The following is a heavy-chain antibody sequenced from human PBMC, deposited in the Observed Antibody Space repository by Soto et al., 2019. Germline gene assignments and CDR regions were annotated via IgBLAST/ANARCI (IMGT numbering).Heavy chain of an antibody. CDR1: GFTFSSYG. CDR3: ARDKGSCSGGSCYYHLGYFDY. CDR2: IWYDGSNK. Sequence: PGGSLRLSCAASGFTFSSYGMHWVRQAPGKGLEWVAVIWYDGSNKYYADSVKGRFTISRDNSKNTLYLQMNSLRAEDTAVYYCARDKGSCSGGSCYYHLGYFDYWGQGTLVTVSS. D-gene: IGHD2-15*01. V-gene: IGHV3-33*01. J-gene: IGHJ4*02.